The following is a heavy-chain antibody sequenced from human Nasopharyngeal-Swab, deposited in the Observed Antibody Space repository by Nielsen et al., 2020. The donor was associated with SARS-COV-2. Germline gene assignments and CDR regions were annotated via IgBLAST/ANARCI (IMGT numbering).Heavy chain of an antibody. V-gene: IGHV6-1*01. Sequence: SQTLSLTCAISGDSVSRHSAGWNWIRQSPSRGLEWLGRTWYRSKGYNDYAESVTSRIAVNPDTSKNQFSLQLNSVTPEDTAVYYCASGRDFSFDSWGQGTLVTASS. CDR1: GDSVSRHSAG. CDR3: ASGRDFSFDS. J-gene: IGHJ4*02. CDR2: TWYRSKGYN. D-gene: IGHD3-3*01.